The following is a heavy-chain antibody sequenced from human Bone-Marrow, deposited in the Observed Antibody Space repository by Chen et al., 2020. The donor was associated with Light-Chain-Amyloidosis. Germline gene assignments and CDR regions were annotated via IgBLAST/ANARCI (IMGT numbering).Heavy chain of an antibody. CDR1: GGSISSDY. J-gene: IGHJ5*02. Sequence: QVQLQASGPGLVKPSETLSLSCTVSGGSISSDYWTWIRQPPGMGLDWIGYMYHSGLTFYNPSLKCRVAISVDKSKHQFSLKLSSVTAADTAVYYCGRLLDENYYDNWVDPWGQGILVTVSS. D-gene: IGHD3-10*01. V-gene: IGHV4-59*01. CDR2: MYHSGLT. CDR3: GRLLDENYYDNWVDP.